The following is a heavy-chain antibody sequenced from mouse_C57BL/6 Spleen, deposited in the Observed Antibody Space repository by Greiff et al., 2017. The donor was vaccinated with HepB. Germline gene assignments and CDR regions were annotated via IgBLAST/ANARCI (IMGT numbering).Heavy chain of an antibody. D-gene: IGHD1-1*01. CDR2: INPNNGGT. V-gene: IGHV1-18*01. CDR1: GYTFTDYN. Sequence: EVQLQQSGPELVKPGASVKIPCKASGYTFTDYNMDWVKQSHGKSLEWIGDINPNNGGTIYNQKFKGKATLTVDKSSSTAYRELRSLTSEDTAVYYCARRGTTVVDYYAMDYWGQGTSVTVSS. CDR3: ARRGTTVVDYYAMDY. J-gene: IGHJ4*01.